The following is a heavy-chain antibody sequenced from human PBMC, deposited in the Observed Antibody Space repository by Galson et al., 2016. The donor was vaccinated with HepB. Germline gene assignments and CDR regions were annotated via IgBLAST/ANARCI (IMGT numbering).Heavy chain of an antibody. CDR3: AKDGRIYCSSASCHDHFHY. CDR1: GFTFSSYG. Sequence: SLRLSCAASGFTFSSYGMYWVRQAPGKGLEWVAFISYDGSNKTYADSLKSRFTISRDNSKKTLYLQMNSLRAEDTAVYYCAKDGRIYCSSASCHDHFHYWGQGTLVTVSS. J-gene: IGHJ4*02. D-gene: IGHD2-2*01. CDR2: ISYDGSNK. V-gene: IGHV3-30*18.